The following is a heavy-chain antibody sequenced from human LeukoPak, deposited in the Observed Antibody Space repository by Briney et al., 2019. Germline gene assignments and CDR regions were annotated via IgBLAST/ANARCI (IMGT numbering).Heavy chain of an antibody. D-gene: IGHD6-13*01. CDR1: GFTFSSYG. Sequence: GGSLRLSCAASGFTFSSYGMHWVRQAPGKGLEWVAVISYDGSNKYYADSVKGRFTISRDNSKNTLYLQMNSLRAEDTAVYYCAKDKRERGWAAGSFDYWGQGTLVTVSS. CDR3: AKDKRERGWAAGSFDY. CDR2: ISYDGSNK. J-gene: IGHJ4*02. V-gene: IGHV3-30*18.